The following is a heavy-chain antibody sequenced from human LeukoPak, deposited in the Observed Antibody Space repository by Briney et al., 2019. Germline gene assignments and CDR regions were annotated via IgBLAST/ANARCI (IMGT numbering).Heavy chain of an antibody. D-gene: IGHD6-19*01. Sequence: PGGSLRLSCAASGFTFSSYWMHWVRQAPGKGLVWVSRINSDGSSTSYADSVKGRFTISRGNAKNTLYLQMSSLRAEDTAVYFCARRSGVAVAGAFDYWGQGTLVTVSS. CDR1: GFTFSSYW. CDR2: INSDGSST. J-gene: IGHJ4*02. CDR3: ARRSGVAVAGAFDY. V-gene: IGHV3-74*01.